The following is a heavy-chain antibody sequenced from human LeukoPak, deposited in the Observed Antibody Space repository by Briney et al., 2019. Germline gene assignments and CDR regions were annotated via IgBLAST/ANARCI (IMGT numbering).Heavy chain of an antibody. CDR3: ARADGGGYDFDYYYYYMDV. Sequence: ASVKVSCKASGYTFTSYAMNWVRQAPGQGLEWMGWINTNTGNPTYAQGFTGRFVFSLDTSVSTAYLQISSLKAEDTAVYYCARADGGGYDFDYYYYYMDVWGKGTTVTVSS. CDR2: INTNTGNP. D-gene: IGHD5-12*01. V-gene: IGHV7-4-1*02. CDR1: GYTFTSYA. J-gene: IGHJ6*03.